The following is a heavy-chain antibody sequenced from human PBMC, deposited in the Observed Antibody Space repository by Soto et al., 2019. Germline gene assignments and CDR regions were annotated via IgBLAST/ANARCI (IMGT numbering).Heavy chain of an antibody. CDR3: ARDFDDILTGYYFPFDY. CDR1: GFTFSSYS. CDR2: ISSSSSTI. Sequence: GGSLRLSCAASGFTFSSYSMNWVRQAPGKGLEWVSYISSSSSTIYYADSVKGRFTISRDNAKNSLYLQMNSLRAEDTAVYYCARDFDDILTGYYFPFDYWGQGTLVTVSS. J-gene: IGHJ4*02. D-gene: IGHD3-9*01. V-gene: IGHV3-48*01.